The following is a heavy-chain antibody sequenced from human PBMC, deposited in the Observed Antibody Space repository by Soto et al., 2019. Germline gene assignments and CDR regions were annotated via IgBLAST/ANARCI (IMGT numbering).Heavy chain of an antibody. V-gene: IGHV4-34*01. Sequence: SETLSLTCAVYGGSFSGYDWTWIRQPPGTGLEWIGEINHSGSSNYNPSLKSRVTISVDTSKNQFSLRLTSVTAADTAVYYCARDKITGLFDYWGQGTLVTVSS. CDR2: INHSGSS. CDR1: GGSFSGYD. J-gene: IGHJ4*02. CDR3: ARDKITGLFDY. D-gene: IGHD2-8*02.